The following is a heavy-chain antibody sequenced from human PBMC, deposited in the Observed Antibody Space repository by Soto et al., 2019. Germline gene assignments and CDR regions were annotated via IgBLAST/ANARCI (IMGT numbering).Heavy chain of an antibody. V-gene: IGHV4-30-4*01. D-gene: IGHD3-22*01. Sequence: QVQLQESGPGLVKPSQTLSLSCTVSGGSISSGDYFWGWMRQPPGKGLEWIGYIHDSGSTYYNPSLESRVTISVDSSKNHFSLKLSSVTVADTAVYYCARGGHDDSGYFYRVLASWGQGILVTVSS. J-gene: IGHJ5*02. CDR1: GGSISSGDYF. CDR3: ARGGHDDSGYFYRVLAS. CDR2: IHDSGST.